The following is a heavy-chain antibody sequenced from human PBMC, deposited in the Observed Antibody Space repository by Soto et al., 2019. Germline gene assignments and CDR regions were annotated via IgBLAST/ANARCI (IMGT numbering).Heavy chain of an antibody. CDR3: ARLYGSVSTFDY. CDR2: IKPDGSDK. J-gene: IGHJ4*02. CDR1: GFIFSSHW. V-gene: IGHV3-7*01. Sequence: LRLSCGTSGFIFSSHWMTWVRQAPGKGLEWVADIKPDGSDKHYVDSVKGRFTISRDNAEHSLYLQMNSLRAEDTAVYYCARLYGSVSTFDYWGQGTLVTVSS. D-gene: IGHD6-25*01.